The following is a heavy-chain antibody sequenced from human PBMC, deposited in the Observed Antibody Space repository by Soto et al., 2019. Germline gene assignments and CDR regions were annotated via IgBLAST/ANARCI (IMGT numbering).Heavy chain of an antibody. D-gene: IGHD2-15*01. V-gene: IGHV4-34*01. Sequence: QVQLQQWGAGLLKPSETLSLTCAVYGGSFSGYYWSWIRQPPGKGLEWIGEINHSGSTNYNPSLKSRVTISVDTSKNQFSLKLRSVTAADTAVYYCARGRDIVVGDYGMDVWGQGTTVTVSS. J-gene: IGHJ6*02. CDR1: GGSFSGYY. CDR2: INHSGST. CDR3: ARGRDIVVGDYGMDV.